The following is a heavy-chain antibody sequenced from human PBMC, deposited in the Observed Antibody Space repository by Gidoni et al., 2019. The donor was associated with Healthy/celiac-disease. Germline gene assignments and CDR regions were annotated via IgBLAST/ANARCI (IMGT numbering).Heavy chain of an antibody. J-gene: IGHJ3*02. CDR1: GFTFSRYW. V-gene: IGHV3-74*01. CDR3: AREGELDAFDI. Sequence: EVQLVESGGGLVQPGGSLRLSCAASGFTFSRYWMHWVRQAPGKGLVWVSRIDSDGSSTSYADSVKGRFTISRDNAKNTLYLQMNSLRAEDTAVYYCAREGELDAFDIWGQGTMVTVSS. D-gene: IGHD1-26*01. CDR2: IDSDGSST.